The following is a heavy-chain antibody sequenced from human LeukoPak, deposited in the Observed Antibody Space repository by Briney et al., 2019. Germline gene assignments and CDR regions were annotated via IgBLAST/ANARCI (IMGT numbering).Heavy chain of an antibody. J-gene: IGHJ4*02. CDR2: INPNSGGT. D-gene: IGHD3-22*01. V-gene: IGHV1-2*02. CDR1: GGTFSSYA. Sequence: GASVKVSCKASGGTFSSYAISWVRQAPGPGLEWMGWINPNSGGTNYAQKFQGRVTMTRDTSISTAYMELSRLRSDDTAVYYCASLYDSSDHFDYWGQGTLVTVSS. CDR3: ASLYDSSDHFDY.